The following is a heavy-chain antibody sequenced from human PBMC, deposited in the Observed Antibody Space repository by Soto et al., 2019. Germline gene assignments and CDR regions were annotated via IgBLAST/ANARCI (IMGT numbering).Heavy chain of an antibody. Sequence: GGSLRLSCAASGFTFSTYWMSWVRQAPGKGLEWVANIKQDGGEKYCLDSVKGRFTISRDNAKNSLYLQMNSLRAEDTAVYYCARETSAAWPYYLDYWGQGTLVTVSS. J-gene: IGHJ4*02. D-gene: IGHD3-10*01. CDR2: IKQDGGEK. CDR3: ARETSAAWPYYLDY. V-gene: IGHV3-7*01. CDR1: GFTFSTYW.